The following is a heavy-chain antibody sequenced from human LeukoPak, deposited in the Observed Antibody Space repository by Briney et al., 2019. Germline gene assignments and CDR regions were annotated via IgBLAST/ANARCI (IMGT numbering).Heavy chain of an antibody. CDR3: ARDRDCSSTSCYPSYFDY. Sequence: SSVKVSCKASGGTFSSYAISSVRQAPGQGLEWMGRIIPIFGTANYAQKFQGRVTITTDESTSTAYMELSSLRSEDTAVYYCARDRDCSSTSCYPSYFDYWGQGTLVTVSS. V-gene: IGHV1-69*05. J-gene: IGHJ4*02. CDR1: GGTFSSYA. D-gene: IGHD2-2*01. CDR2: IIPIFGTA.